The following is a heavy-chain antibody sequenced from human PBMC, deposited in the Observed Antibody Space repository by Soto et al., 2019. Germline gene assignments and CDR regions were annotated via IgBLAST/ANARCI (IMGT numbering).Heavy chain of an antibody. CDR3: ARDTRITIVGVVIIQGDAFDI. Sequence: EVQLLESGGGLVQPGGSLRLSCAASGFTFSSYSMNWVRQAPGKGLEWVSYISSSSSTIYYADSVKGRFTISRDNAKNSLYLQMNSLRAEDTAVYYCARDTRITIVGVVIIQGDAFDIWGQGTMVTVSS. D-gene: IGHD3-3*01. J-gene: IGHJ3*02. CDR2: ISSSSSTI. CDR1: GFTFSSYS. V-gene: IGHV3-48*01.